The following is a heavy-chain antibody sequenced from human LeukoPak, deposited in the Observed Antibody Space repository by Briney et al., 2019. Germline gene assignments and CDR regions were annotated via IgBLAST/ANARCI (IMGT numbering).Heavy chain of an antibody. CDR3: AKLGRNYFDY. D-gene: IGHD3-10*01. CDR1: GFTFSSYS. CDR2: ISSSGSTI. J-gene: IGHJ4*02. Sequence: PGGSLRLSCAASGFTFSSYSMNWVRQAPGKGLEWVSYISSSGSTIYYADSVKGRFTISRDNAKNSLYLQMNSLRAEDTAVYYCAKLGRNYFDYWGQGTLVTVSS. V-gene: IGHV3-48*04.